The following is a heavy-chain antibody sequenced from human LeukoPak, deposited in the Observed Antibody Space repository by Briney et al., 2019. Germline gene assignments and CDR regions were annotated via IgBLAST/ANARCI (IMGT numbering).Heavy chain of an antibody. CDR3: ARGPGGSYFDD. D-gene: IGHD1-26*01. Sequence: ASVKVSCKAAAYTFTDYYIYWVRHAPGQGLEWMGWINPNSGGTNYAQKFQGRVTMTRDTSISTAYMELSRLRSDDTAVYYCARGPGGSYFDDWGQGTLVTVSS. CDR2: INPNSGGT. V-gene: IGHV1-2*02. CDR1: AYTFTDYY. J-gene: IGHJ4*02.